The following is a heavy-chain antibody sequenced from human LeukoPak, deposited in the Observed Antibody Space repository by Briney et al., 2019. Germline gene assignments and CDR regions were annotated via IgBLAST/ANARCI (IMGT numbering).Heavy chain of an antibody. V-gene: IGHV5-51*01. Sequence: GESLKISCKGSGYNFANSWIAWVRQMPGRGLEWMGIIYPGDSDTGYSPSFQGQVTISADKSISTAYLQWTSLQASDTAMYYCARLYDSSGWYFDYWGQGTLVTVSS. CDR3: ARLYDSSGWYFDY. CDR1: GYNFANSW. D-gene: IGHD6-19*01. J-gene: IGHJ4*02. CDR2: IYPGDSDT.